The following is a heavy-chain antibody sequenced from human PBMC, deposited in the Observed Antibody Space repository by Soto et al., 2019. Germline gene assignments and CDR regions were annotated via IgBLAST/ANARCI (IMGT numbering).Heavy chain of an antibody. V-gene: IGHV3-20*01. CDR1: GFTFYEYG. D-gene: IGHD3-9*01. Sequence: EAQLVESGGGVVRPGGSLRLSCAASGFTFYEYGMNCVRQAPVKGLEWVSSIRCNGGSADYADSVKGRFIISRDNAKSSLYLQMNSLRAEDTALYHCARGYYDTMTGYYNWGQGTLVTVSS. J-gene: IGHJ4*02. CDR2: IRCNGGSA. CDR3: ARGYYDTMTGYYN.